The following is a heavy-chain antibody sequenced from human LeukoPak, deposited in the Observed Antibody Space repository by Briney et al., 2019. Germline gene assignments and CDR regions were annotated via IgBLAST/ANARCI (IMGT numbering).Heavy chain of an antibody. Sequence: PGGSLRLSCAASGFTFSSYAMSWVRQAPGKGLEWVSAISGSGGSTYYADSVKGRFTISRDNAKNSLYLQMNSLRAEDTAVYYCAKVGLSRNIVAFDYWGQGTLVTVSS. CDR2: ISGSGGST. CDR1: GFTFSSYA. D-gene: IGHD5-12*01. CDR3: AKVGLSRNIVAFDY. V-gene: IGHV3-23*01. J-gene: IGHJ4*02.